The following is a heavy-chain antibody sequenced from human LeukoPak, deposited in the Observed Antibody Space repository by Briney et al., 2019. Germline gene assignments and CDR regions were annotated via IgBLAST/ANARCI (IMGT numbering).Heavy chain of an antibody. CDR3: AKVGFSEMEWLLYSDH. Sequence: GGSLRLSCAASGITFNYYWMHWVRQAPGKGLVWVSRIDADGSSATYADSVKGRFTISRDNAKNTLYLQMNSLRAEDTAVYYCAKVGFSEMEWLLYSDHWGQGTLVTVSS. J-gene: IGHJ4*02. CDR1: GITFNYYW. V-gene: IGHV3-74*01. D-gene: IGHD3-3*01. CDR2: IDADGSSA.